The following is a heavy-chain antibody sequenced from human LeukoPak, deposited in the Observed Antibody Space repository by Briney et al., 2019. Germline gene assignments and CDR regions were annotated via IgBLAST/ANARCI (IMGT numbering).Heavy chain of an antibody. D-gene: IGHD2-15*01. V-gene: IGHV3-9*01. Sequence: PGGSLRLSCPTSGFTFDNYSMHWARQAPGEGLEWVSGITWNSGSIAYADTVNSRFTISRDNAKNSLYLQMNSLRAEDTAVYYCARDLWGSAQYGHYMDVWGRGTTVTISS. CDR1: GFTFDNYS. CDR2: ITWNSGSI. CDR3: ARDLWGSAQYGHYMDV. J-gene: IGHJ6*03.